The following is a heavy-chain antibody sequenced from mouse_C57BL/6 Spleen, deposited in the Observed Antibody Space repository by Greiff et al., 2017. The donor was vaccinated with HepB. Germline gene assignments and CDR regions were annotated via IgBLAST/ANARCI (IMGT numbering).Heavy chain of an antibody. CDR1: GYSFTGYY. D-gene: IGHD3-2*02. J-gene: IGHJ2*01. Sequence: EVKLQESGPELVKPGASVKISCKASGYSFTGYYMNWVKQSPEKSLEWIGEINPSTGGTTYNQKFKAKATLTVDKSSSTAYMQLKSLTSEDSAVYYCARQAYYFDYWGQGTTLTVSS. V-gene: IGHV1-42*01. CDR3: ARQAYYFDY. CDR2: INPSTGGT.